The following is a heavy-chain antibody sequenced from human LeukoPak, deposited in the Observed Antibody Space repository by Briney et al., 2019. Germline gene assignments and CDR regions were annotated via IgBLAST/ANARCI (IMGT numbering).Heavy chain of an antibody. CDR3: ARVIGVGGLNWFDP. Sequence: SETLSLTCTVSGGSISSYYWSWIRQPPGKGLEWIGYIYNIGSTNYNPSLKSRAAISVDTSKNQFSLKLSSVTAADTAVYYCARVIGVGGLNWFDPWGQGTLVTVSS. D-gene: IGHD3-3*01. J-gene: IGHJ5*02. CDR1: GGSISSYY. V-gene: IGHV4-59*08. CDR2: IYNIGST.